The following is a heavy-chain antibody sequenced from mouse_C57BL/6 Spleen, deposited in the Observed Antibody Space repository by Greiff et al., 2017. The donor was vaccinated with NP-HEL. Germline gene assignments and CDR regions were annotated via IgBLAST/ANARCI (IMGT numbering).Heavy chain of an antibody. D-gene: IGHD2-1*01. CDR3: ARDVEDYYGFAD. CDR2: ISDGGSYT. Sequence: EVKLVESGGGLVKPGGSLKLSCAASGFTFSSYAMSWVRQTPEKRLEWVATISDGGSYTYYPDNVKGRFTISRDNAKNNLYLQMSHLKSEDTAMYYCARDVEDYYGFADWGQGTLVTVSA. J-gene: IGHJ3*01. V-gene: IGHV5-4*01. CDR1: GFTFSSYA.